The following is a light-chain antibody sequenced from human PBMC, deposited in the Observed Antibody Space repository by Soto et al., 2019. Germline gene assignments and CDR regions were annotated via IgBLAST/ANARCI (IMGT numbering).Light chain of an antibody. V-gene: IGKV4-1*01. J-gene: IGKJ1*01. CDR2: WAS. Sequence: DIVMTQSPDSLAVSLGERATINCKSSQSLLHLAWYQQKSGQPPKLLIYWASTRESGVPDRFSGSASGTDFTLTISSLQAEDVAVYYCQQYYTTPVTFGQGTKVELK. CDR1: QSLLH. CDR3: QQYYTTPVT.